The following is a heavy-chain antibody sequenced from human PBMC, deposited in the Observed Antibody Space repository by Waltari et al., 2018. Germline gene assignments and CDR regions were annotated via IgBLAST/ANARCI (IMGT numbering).Heavy chain of an antibody. D-gene: IGHD2-15*01. J-gene: IGHJ3*02. CDR1: VGSISSGGYS. CDR3: ARSPWGSGHDAFDI. V-gene: IGHV4-30-2*01. Sequence: QLQLQESGSGLVKPSQTLSLTCAVSVGSISSGGYSWRWIRQPPGKGLEWIGYIYHSGSTYYNPSLKSRVTISVDRSKNQFSLKLSSVTAADTAVYYCARSPWGSGHDAFDIWGQGTMVTVSS. CDR2: IYHSGST.